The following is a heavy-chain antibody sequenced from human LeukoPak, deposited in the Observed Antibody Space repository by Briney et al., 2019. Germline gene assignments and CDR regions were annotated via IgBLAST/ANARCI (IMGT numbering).Heavy chain of an antibody. J-gene: IGHJ6*02. CDR3: TTDQGQPLLYPTNYYYYGMDV. CDR2: IWYDGSKK. V-gene: IGHV3-33*01. CDR1: GFTFSSYG. D-gene: IGHD2-2*02. Sequence: QSGGSLRLSCAASGFTFSSYGMHWVRQAPGKGLEWVAVIWYDGSKKYYGDSVKGRFTISRDNSKNTLYLQMNSLRAEDTAVYYCTTDQGQPLLYPTNYYYYGMDVWGQGTTVTVSS.